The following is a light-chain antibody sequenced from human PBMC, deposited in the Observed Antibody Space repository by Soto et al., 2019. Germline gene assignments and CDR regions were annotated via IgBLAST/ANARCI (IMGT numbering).Light chain of an antibody. CDR1: QSVSSY. Sequence: EIVFTQSPVTLSLSPGERATLSCRASQSVSSYLAWYQQKPGQAPRLLIYDASKRATGIPARFSGSGFGTDYTLTISSLEPEDFAVYYCQQRNKWRTFGQGTKVDIK. V-gene: IGKV3-11*01. J-gene: IGKJ1*01. CDR2: DAS. CDR3: QQRNKWRT.